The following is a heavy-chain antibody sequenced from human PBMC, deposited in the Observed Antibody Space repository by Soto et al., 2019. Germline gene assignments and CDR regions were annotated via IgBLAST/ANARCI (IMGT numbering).Heavy chain of an antibody. CDR3: ARDLALAGNY. J-gene: IGHJ4*02. CDR1: GYTFTRDQ. V-gene: IGHV1-46*01. D-gene: IGHD6-19*01. CDR2: IDPSGGKT. Sequence: ASVKVSCKASGYTFTRDQIQWVRQAPGQGLEWMGMIDPSGGKTNYAQKFQGRVTMTRDTSTSTVYMVLCSLRAEDTAIYYCARDLALAGNYWGQGALVTVYS.